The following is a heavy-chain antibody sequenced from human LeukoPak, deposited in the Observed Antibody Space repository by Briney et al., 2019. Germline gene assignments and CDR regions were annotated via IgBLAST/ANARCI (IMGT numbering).Heavy chain of an antibody. CDR3: ARGERGYYDSSGYPI. CDR1: GGSISSYY. CDR2: IYYSGST. J-gene: IGHJ4*02. Sequence: SETLSLTCTVSGGSISSYYWSWIRQPPGKGLEWIGYIYYSGSTNYNPSLKSRVTISVDTSKNQSSLKLSSVTAADTAVYYCARGERGYYDSSGYPIWGQGTLVTVSS. D-gene: IGHD3-22*01. V-gene: IGHV4-59*01.